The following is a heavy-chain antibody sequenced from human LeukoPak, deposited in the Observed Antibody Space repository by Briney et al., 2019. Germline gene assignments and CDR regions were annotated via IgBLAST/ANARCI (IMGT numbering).Heavy chain of an antibody. CDR3: ARHDYGGNSVSDYFDY. Sequence: SETLSLTCTVSGGSISSSSYYWGWIRQPPGKGLEWIGSIYYSGSTYYNPSLKSRVIISVDTSKNQFSLKLSSVTAADTAVYYCARHDYGGNSVSDYFDYWGQGTLVTVSS. CDR2: IYYSGST. V-gene: IGHV4-39*01. D-gene: IGHD4-23*01. J-gene: IGHJ4*02. CDR1: GGSISSSSYY.